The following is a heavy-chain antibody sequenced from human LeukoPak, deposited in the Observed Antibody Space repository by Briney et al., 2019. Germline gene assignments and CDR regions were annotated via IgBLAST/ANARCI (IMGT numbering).Heavy chain of an antibody. Sequence: GESLKISCKGSGYSFTFYWIGWVRQMPGKGLEWMGIYPGDSDTRYSPSFQGQVTISADKSISTAYLQWSSLKASDTAMYYCARLKSSSWYADYWGQGTLVTVSS. D-gene: IGHD6-13*01. CDR1: GYSFTFYW. V-gene: IGHV5-51*01. CDR3: ARLKSSSWYADY. CDR2: YPGDSDT. J-gene: IGHJ4*02.